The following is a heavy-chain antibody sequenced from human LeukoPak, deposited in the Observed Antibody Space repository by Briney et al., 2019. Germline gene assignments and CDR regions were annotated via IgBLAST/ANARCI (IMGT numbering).Heavy chain of an antibody. CDR2: ISSSSSYI. J-gene: IGHJ4*02. CDR1: GFTFSSYS. V-gene: IGHV3-21*01. D-gene: IGHD2-2*01. CDR3: ARDGGPGGYCSSTSCF. Sequence: GGSLRLSCAASGFTFSSYSMNWVRQAPGKGLEWVSSISSSSSYIYYADSVNGRFTISRDNAKNSLYLQMNSLRAEDTAVYYCARDGGPGGYCSSTSCFWGQGTLVTVSS.